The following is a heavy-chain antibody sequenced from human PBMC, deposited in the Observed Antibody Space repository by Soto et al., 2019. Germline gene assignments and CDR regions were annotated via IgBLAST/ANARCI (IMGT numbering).Heavy chain of an antibody. CDR2: IYHSGIT. V-gene: IGHV4-30-2*01. CDR3: ARVPDR. J-gene: IGHJ5*02. Sequence: QLQLQESGSGLVKTSQTQSLTCAVTGGTISGGGYSWSWIRQPPGKGLEWIGYIYHSGITYYSPYLKSRVTISGDRSKNQFSLKLSSVTAADTAVYYCARVPDRWGQGTLVTVSS. CDR1: GGTISGGGYS. D-gene: IGHD2-2*01.